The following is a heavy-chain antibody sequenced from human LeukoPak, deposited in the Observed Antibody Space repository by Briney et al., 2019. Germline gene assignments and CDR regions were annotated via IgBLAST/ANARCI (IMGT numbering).Heavy chain of an antibody. Sequence: GASVKVSCKASGYTFTGYYMHWVRQAPGQGLEWMGWINPNSGGTNYAQKFQGRVTMTRDTSISTAYMELSRLRSDDTAVYYCARVGGYSGYDSTIFDYWGQGTLVTVSS. J-gene: IGHJ4*02. CDR2: INPNSGGT. D-gene: IGHD5-12*01. V-gene: IGHV1-2*02. CDR1: GYTFTGYY. CDR3: ARVGGYSGYDSTIFDY.